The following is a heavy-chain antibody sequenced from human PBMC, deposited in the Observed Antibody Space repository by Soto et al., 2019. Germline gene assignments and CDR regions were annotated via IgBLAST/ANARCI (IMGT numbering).Heavy chain of an antibody. Sequence: GGALRLSCAASGFTFSSSWMHWVRQAPGMGPVWVSRTNDDGSITTYADSVKGRFAISRDNAKNTLYLQMSSLRAEDTGVYYCARAIAYSGLAVWGQATTVTVSS. CDR1: GFTFSSSW. V-gene: IGHV3-74*01. CDR2: TNDDGSIT. J-gene: IGHJ6*02. D-gene: IGHD3-22*01. CDR3: ARAIAYSGLAV.